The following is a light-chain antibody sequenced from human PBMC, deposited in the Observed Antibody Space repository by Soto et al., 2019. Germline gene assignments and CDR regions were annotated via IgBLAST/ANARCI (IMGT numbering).Light chain of an antibody. CDR1: SSDVGSYNY. Sequence: QSVLTQPASVSGSPGQSITISCTGTSSDVGSYNYVSWYQQHPGKAPKLIIYEVTNRPSGVSDRFSASKSGNTASLTISGLQADDEAEYYCSSYTVSSTRIFGGGTQLTVL. V-gene: IGLV2-14*01. J-gene: IGLJ7*01. CDR3: SSYTVSSTRI. CDR2: EVT.